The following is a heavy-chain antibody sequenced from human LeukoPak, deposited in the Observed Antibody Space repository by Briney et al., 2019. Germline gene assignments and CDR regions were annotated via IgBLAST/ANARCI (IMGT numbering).Heavy chain of an antibody. CDR2: ITPLFGTA. V-gene: IGHV1-69*13. CDR3: ATDILTGYYPLDY. D-gene: IGHD3-9*01. Sequence: GASVKVSCKASGGTFSRYTLSWVRQSPGQGLEWMGGITPLFGTANYAQKFQGRVTITADESTSTAYMALSSLRSEDTAVYYCATDILTGYYPLDYWGQGTLVTVSS. J-gene: IGHJ4*02. CDR1: GGTFSRYT.